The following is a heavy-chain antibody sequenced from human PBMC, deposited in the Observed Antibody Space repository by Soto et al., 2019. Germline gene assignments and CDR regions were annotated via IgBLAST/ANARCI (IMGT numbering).Heavy chain of an antibody. CDR2: IYDSESA. V-gene: IGHV4-31*03. J-gene: IGHJ4*02. CDR1: GESISSGGYY. D-gene: IGHD6-6*01. Sequence: QVQLQESGPGLVKPSQTLSLTCSVSGESISSGGYYWSWIRHHPGKGLEWIGYIYDSESAYYNPSLKSXVXXXMXXSKNHFAMRLSSVTAADTAVYYCARASSSSSAADYWGQGTLATVSS. CDR3: ARASSSSSAADY.